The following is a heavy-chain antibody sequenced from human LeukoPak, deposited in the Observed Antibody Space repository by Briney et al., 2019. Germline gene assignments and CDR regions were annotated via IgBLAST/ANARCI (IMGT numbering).Heavy chain of an antibody. J-gene: IGHJ4*02. Sequence: PSETLSLTCAVYGGSFSGYYWSWIRQPPGKGLEWIGEINHSGSTNYNPSLKSRVTISVDTSKNQFSLKLSSATAADTAVYYCASDGSGSYYRGRVFDYWGQGTLVTVSS. CDR2: INHSGST. V-gene: IGHV4-34*01. CDR3: ASDGSGSYYRGRVFDY. CDR1: GGSFSGYY. D-gene: IGHD3-10*01.